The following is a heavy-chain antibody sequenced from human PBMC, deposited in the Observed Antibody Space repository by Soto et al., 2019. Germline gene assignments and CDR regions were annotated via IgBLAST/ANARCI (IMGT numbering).Heavy chain of an antibody. V-gene: IGHV3-48*02. J-gene: IGHJ6*02. CDR2: ISRGSTAI. Sequence: EVQLVESGGGLVQPCGSLTLSCAASGFSFSSYSMTWVRQAPGKGLEWLSYISRGSTAIYYADSVKGRFTISRDNAKKSLDLQMNSLRDEDTAVYYCARDPTLWFGDNYYYDGLDVWGQGTTVTVSS. CDR3: ARDPTLWFGDNYYYDGLDV. CDR1: GFSFSSYS. D-gene: IGHD3-10*01.